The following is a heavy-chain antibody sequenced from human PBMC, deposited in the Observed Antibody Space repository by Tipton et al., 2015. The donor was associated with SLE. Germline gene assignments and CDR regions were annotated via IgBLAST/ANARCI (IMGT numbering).Heavy chain of an antibody. V-gene: IGHV4-4*07. CDR3: ARGSDGEYVRYFDV. CDR2: IYSSGDR. CDR1: GGSISFDY. D-gene: IGHD4-17*01. Sequence: LRLSCTVSGGSISFDYWSWIRQSAGRGLEGIGRIYSSGDRDYNPSLRSRVTMSIDASQNRVSLRLKSVGAADTAVYYCARGSDGEYVRYFDVWGPGTLVTVSS. J-gene: IGHJ2*01.